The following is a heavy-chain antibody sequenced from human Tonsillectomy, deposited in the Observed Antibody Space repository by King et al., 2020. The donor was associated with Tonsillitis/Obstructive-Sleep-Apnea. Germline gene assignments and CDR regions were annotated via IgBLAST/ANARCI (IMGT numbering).Heavy chain of an antibody. J-gene: IGHJ2*01. CDR2: IYYSGST. CDR1: GGSISSSSYY. CDR3: ARPVTTSHWYFDL. D-gene: IGHD4-17*01. V-gene: IGHV4-39*01. Sequence: QLQESGPGLVKPSETLSLTCTVSGGSISSSSYYWGWIRQPPGKGLEWIGSIYYSGSTYYNPSLKSRVTISVDTSKNQFSLKLSSVTAADTAVYSCARPVTTSHWYFDLWGRGPLVTVSS.